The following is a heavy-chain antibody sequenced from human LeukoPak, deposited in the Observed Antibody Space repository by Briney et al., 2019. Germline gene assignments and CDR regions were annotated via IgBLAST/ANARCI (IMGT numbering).Heavy chain of an antibody. D-gene: IGHD2-2*01. CDR2: IKHDGSEK. Sequence: PGGSLRLSCTASGFIFRSYYMSWVRQAPGKGLEWVANIKHDGSEKDYVDSLKGRFTISRDNAKNSFYLQMNSLRAEDTAVYYCARYCSSSRCHDAFDIWGQGTMVTVSS. CDR3: ARYCSSSRCHDAFDI. J-gene: IGHJ3*02. V-gene: IGHV3-7*01. CDR1: GFIFRSYY.